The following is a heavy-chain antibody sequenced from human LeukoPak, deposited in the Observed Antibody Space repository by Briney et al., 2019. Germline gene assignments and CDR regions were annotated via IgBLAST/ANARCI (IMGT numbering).Heavy chain of an antibody. D-gene: IGHD4-17*01. CDR1: GGTFSSYA. V-gene: IGHV1-69*05. Sequence: EASVKVSCKASGGTFSSYAISWVRQAPGQGLEWMGGIIPIFGTANYAQKFQERVTITRDMSTSTAYMELSSLRSEDTAVYYCAADPGHYGDYDFDYWGQGTLVTVSS. J-gene: IGHJ4*02. CDR3: AADPGHYGDYDFDY. CDR2: IIPIFGTA.